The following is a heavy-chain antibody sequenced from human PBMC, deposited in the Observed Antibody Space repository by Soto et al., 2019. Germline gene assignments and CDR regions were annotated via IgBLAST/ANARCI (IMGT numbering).Heavy chain of an antibody. J-gene: IGHJ4*02. Sequence: GASVKVSCKASGYTFTSYAMHWVRQAPGQRLEWMGWINAGNGSTKYSQKFQGRVTITRDTSASTAYMELSSLRSEDTAVYYCARLKASGYSYGHSDYWGQGTLVTVSS. D-gene: IGHD5-18*01. CDR2: INAGNGST. CDR3: ARLKASGYSYGHSDY. V-gene: IGHV1-3*01. CDR1: GYTFTSYA.